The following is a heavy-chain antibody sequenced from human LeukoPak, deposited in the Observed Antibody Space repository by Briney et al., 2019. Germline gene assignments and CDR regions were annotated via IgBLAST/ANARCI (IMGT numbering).Heavy chain of an antibody. J-gene: IGHJ3*02. D-gene: IGHD4-17*01. CDR3: AREHGDYPDDAFDI. CDR2: IYYSGST. CDR1: GGSTSSYY. Sequence: SETLSLTCTVSGGSTSSYYWSWIRQPPGKGLEWIGYIYYSGSTNYNPSLKSRVTISVDTSKNQFSLKLSSVTAADTAVYYCAREHGDYPDDAFDIWGQGTMVTVSS. V-gene: IGHV4-59*01.